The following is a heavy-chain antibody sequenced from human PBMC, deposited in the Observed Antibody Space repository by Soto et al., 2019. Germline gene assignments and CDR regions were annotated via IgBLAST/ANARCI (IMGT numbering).Heavy chain of an antibody. CDR2: IYYRGST. CDR1: GGSISSYY. J-gene: IGHJ2*01. Sequence: QVQLQESGPGLVKPSETLSLTCTASGGSISSYYWSWIRQPPGKGLEWIGYIYYRGSTNYNPSLKSRFTISVDPSKNQFSRKLSSVTAADTAMYYCARFNWYFDLWGRGTLVTVSS. V-gene: IGHV4-59*01. CDR3: ARFNWYFDL.